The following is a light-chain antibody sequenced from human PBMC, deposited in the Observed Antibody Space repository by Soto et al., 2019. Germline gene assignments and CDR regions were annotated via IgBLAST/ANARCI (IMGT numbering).Light chain of an antibody. V-gene: IGKV3-20*01. CDR3: QQYGSSPH. CDR1: QSVSSSY. J-gene: IGKJ5*01. CDR2: DAS. Sequence: IVLTQSPGTLSLSPGERATLSCRASQSVSSSYLAWYQQKPGQAPRLLIYDASNRATGIPARFSGSGSGTDFTLTISRLEPEDFAVYYCQQYGSSPHFGQGTRLEIK.